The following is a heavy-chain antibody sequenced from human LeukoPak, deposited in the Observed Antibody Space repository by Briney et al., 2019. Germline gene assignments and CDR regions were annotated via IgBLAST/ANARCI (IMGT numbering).Heavy chain of an antibody. J-gene: IGHJ4*02. CDR1: GFTFSSYS. Sequence: GGSLRLSCAASGFTFSSYSMNWVRQAPGKGLEWVSYISSSSSTIYYADSVKGRFTISRDNAKNSLYLQMSSLRAEDTAVYYCARDGEMVRKKGDYWGQGTLVTVSS. V-gene: IGHV3-48*04. CDR3: ARDGEMVRKKGDY. D-gene: IGHD5-24*01. CDR2: ISSSSSTI.